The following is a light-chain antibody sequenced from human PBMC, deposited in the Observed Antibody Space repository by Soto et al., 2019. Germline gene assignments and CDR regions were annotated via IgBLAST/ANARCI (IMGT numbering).Light chain of an antibody. J-gene: IGKJ2*01. CDR1: QSISNY. Sequence: DIQMTQSPSSLSASVGDRVTITCRASQSISNYLNWYQQKPGKAPKLLNYAAFSVQSGVPSRFSGSESGTDFILTISSLQPEDVATYYCQQSYSTPYTFGQGTKLEI. CDR2: AAF. V-gene: IGKV1-39*01. CDR3: QQSYSTPYT.